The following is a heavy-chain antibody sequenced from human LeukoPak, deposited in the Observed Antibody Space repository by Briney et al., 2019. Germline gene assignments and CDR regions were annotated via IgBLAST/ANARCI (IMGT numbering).Heavy chain of an antibody. CDR3: AREGSYDSSAGWFDP. J-gene: IGHJ5*02. CDR2: IYHSGST. V-gene: IGHV4-4*02. D-gene: IGHD3-22*01. CDR1: GGSISSSNW. Sequence: SGTLSLTCAVSGGSISSSNWWSWVRQPPGKGLEWIGEIYHSGSTNYNPSLKSRVTISVDKSKNQFSLKLSSVTAADTAVYYCAREGSYDSSAGWFDPWGQGTLVTVSS.